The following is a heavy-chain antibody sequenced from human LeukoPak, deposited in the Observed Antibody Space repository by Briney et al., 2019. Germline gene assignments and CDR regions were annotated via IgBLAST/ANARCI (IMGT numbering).Heavy chain of an antibody. Sequence: GGSLRLSCVASGFTFSGYSMNWVRQAPGKGLEWVSSISSSSSHIYYADSLKGRFTISRDNAKNLLYLEMYSLRADDTAVYYCARVFWATAENRELIDFWGQGTLVTVSS. J-gene: IGHJ4*02. CDR2: ISSSSSHI. CDR3: ARVFWATAENRELIDF. CDR1: GFTFSGYS. V-gene: IGHV3-21*06. D-gene: IGHD1-7*01.